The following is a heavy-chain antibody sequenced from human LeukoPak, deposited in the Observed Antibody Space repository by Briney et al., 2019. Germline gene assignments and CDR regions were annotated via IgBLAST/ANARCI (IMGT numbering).Heavy chain of an antibody. Sequence: GGSLRLSCAASGFTFSSYSMNWVRQAPGKGLEWVSYISSSSSTIYYADSVKGRFTISRDNAKNSLYLQMNSLRAEDTAVYYCARDSTLMEWSPLDYWGQGTLVTVSS. V-gene: IGHV3-48*01. CDR1: GFTFSSYS. CDR2: ISSSSSTI. D-gene: IGHD3-3*01. CDR3: ARDSTLMEWSPLDY. J-gene: IGHJ4*02.